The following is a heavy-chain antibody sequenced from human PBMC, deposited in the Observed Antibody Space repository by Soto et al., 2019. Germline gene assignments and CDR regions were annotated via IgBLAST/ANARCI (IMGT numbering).Heavy chain of an antibody. J-gene: IGHJ3*02. V-gene: IGHV3-33*01. CDR3: ARESELGALDI. Sequence: PGGSLRLSCAASGVTFSSYGMHWVRQAPGKGLEWVAVIWYDGSNKYYADSVKGRFTISRDNSKNTLYLQMNSLRAEDTAVYYCARESELGALDIWGQGTMVTVSS. CDR1: GVTFSSYG. D-gene: IGHD1-7*01. CDR2: IWYDGSNK.